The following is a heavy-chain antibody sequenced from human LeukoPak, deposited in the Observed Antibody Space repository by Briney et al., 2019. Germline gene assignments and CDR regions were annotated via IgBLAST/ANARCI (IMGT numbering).Heavy chain of an antibody. V-gene: IGHV3-30*18. D-gene: IGHD2-2*01. J-gene: IGHJ6*02. CDR1: GFTFSSYG. Sequence: GGSLRLSCAASGFTFSSYGMHWVRQAPGKGLEWVAVISYDGSNKYYADSVKGRFTISRDDSKNTLYLQMNSLRAEDTAIYYCAKDLTVVVPPGLRYHYGMDVWGQGTTVTVSS. CDR3: AKDLTVVVPPGLRYHYGMDV. CDR2: ISYDGSNK.